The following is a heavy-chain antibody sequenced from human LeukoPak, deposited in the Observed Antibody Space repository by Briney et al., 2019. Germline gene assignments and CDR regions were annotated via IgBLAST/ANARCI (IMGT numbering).Heavy chain of an antibody. J-gene: IGHJ6*02. D-gene: IGHD2-21*02. Sequence: PSETLSLTCTVSGGSISSYYWSWIRQPPGKGLEWIGFIYYSGSANYNPSPKSRVTISVDTSRNQFSLKLSSVTATDTAVYYCARAGTAKYYYYGMDVWGQGTTVTVSS. CDR3: ARAGTAKYYYYGMDV. CDR2: IYYSGSA. CDR1: GGSISSYY. V-gene: IGHV4-59*01.